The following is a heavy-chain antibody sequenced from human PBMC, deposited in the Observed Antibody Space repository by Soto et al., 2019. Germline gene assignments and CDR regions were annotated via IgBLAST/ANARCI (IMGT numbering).Heavy chain of an antibody. Sequence: QVQLQESGPGLVKPSQTLSLTCTVSGGSISSGGYYWSWIRQHPGKGLEWIGYIYYSGSTYYNPSLKSRVTSSVDTSKNQFSLKLSSVTAADTAVYYCARGYCSGGSCYSLRWFDPWGQGPLVTVSS. V-gene: IGHV4-31*03. D-gene: IGHD2-15*01. CDR2: IYYSGST. CDR1: GGSISSGGYY. CDR3: ARGYCSGGSCYSLRWFDP. J-gene: IGHJ5*02.